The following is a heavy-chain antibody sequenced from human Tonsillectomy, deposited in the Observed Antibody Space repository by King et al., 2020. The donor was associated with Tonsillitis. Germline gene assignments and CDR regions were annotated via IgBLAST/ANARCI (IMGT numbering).Heavy chain of an antibody. J-gene: IGHJ4*02. V-gene: IGHV1-69*01. Sequence: QPQLVQSGAEVKRPGSSVKVSCKASGGTFSNSAVSWVRQAPGQGLEWMGGIIPMFDSENYSQKFQGRVTITADESTNTAYMELSSLRSEDTAVYYCATVAGPHAYYFDYWGQGTLVTVSS. CDR3: ATVAGPHAYYFDY. D-gene: IGHD6-19*01. CDR1: GGTFSNSA. CDR2: IIPMFDSE.